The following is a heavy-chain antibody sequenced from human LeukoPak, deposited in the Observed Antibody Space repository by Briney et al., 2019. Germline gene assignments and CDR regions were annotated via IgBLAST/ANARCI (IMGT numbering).Heavy chain of an antibody. J-gene: IGHJ5*02. CDR1: GFTFRSYG. Sequence: GGSLRLSCASSGFTFRSYGMQWVRQAPGTGLEWAAVIWYDGSNKYYADSVKGRFTISRDNSKNTLYLQMNSLRAEDTAVYYCAKDTNDYSNYNWFDPWGQGTLVTVSS. CDR3: AKDTNDYSNYNWFDP. V-gene: IGHV3-33*06. CDR2: IWYDGSNK. D-gene: IGHD4-11*01.